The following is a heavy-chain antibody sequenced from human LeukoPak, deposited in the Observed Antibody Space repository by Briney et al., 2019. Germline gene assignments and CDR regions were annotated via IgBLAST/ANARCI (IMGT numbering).Heavy chain of an antibody. CDR2: IYHSGST. Sequence: PSETPSLTCTVSDYSISSSYYWGWIRQPPGKGLEWFGIIYHSGSTYYNPSLKSRVTISVDTSKNQFSLKLSSVTAADTAVYYCARVSGRFTWYFDLWGRGTLVTVSS. CDR3: ARVSGRFTWYFDL. V-gene: IGHV4-38-2*02. CDR1: DYSISSSYY. J-gene: IGHJ2*01.